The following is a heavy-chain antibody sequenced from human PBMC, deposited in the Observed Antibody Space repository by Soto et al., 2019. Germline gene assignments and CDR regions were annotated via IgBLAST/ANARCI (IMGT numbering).Heavy chain of an antibody. D-gene: IGHD5-18*01. CDR3: ASSNADTAMAIYYYYGMDG. CDR1: GYTFTSYY. Sequence: GASVKVSCKASGYTFTSYYMHWVRQAPGQGLDWMGIINPSGGSTSYAQKFQGRVTMTRDTSTSTVYMELSSLRSEDTAVYCCASSNADTAMAIYYYYGMDGWGQGTKVTVSS. J-gene: IGHJ6*02. CDR2: INPSGGST. V-gene: IGHV1-46*01.